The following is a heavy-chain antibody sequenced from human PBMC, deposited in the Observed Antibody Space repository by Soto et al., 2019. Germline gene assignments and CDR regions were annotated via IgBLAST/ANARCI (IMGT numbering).Heavy chain of an antibody. J-gene: IGHJ1*01. CDR1: GYLFTAYS. Sequence: VKVSCKASGYLFTAYSMHWVRLAPGQGLEWMGVVNPSGGSTKYAQNFQGRVTMTRDTSTTTIYMELSSLRSDDTAIYYCAREENCSGGTCYSEYFHRWGQGTLVTVSS. V-gene: IGHV1-46*01. CDR3: AREENCSGGTCYSEYFHR. D-gene: IGHD2-15*01. CDR2: VNPSGGST.